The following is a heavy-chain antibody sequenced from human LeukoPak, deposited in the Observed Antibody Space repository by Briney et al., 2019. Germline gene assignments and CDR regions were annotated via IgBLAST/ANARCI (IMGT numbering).Heavy chain of an antibody. Sequence: PSETLSLTCAVYGGSFSGYYWSWIRQPPGKGLEWIGEINHSGSANYNPSLKSRVTISVDTSKNQFSLKLSSVTAADTAVYYCAREPRVPPNMVRGQIHWFDPWGQGTLVTVSS. J-gene: IGHJ5*02. CDR1: GGSFSGYY. V-gene: IGHV4-34*01. D-gene: IGHD3-10*01. CDR3: AREPRVPPNMVRGQIHWFDP. CDR2: INHSGSA.